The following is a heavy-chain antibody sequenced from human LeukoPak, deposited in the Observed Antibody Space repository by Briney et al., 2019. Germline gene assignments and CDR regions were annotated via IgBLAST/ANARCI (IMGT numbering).Heavy chain of an antibody. D-gene: IGHD3-10*01. CDR1: GFSLSTSGVG. J-gene: IGHJ4*02. V-gene: IGHV2-5*02. CDR2: IYWDDDK. CDR3: AHRRPRITMARGVIKRPIAFDY. Sequence: SGPTLVKPTQTLTLTCTFSGFSLSTSGVGVGWIRQPPGKALEWLALIYWDDDKRYSPSLKGRLTITKDTSKNQVVLTMTNMDPVDTATYYCAHRRPRITMARGVIKRPIAFDYWGQGTLVTVSS.